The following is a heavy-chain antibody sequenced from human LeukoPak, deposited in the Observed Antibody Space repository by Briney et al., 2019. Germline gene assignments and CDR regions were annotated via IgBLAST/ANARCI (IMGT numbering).Heavy chain of an antibody. CDR1: GGSISSYY. D-gene: IGHD3-10*01. V-gene: IGHV4-34*01. CDR2: INHSGST. J-gene: IGHJ5*02. Sequence: SETLSLTCTVSGGSISSYYWSWIRQPPGKGLEWIGEINHSGSTSYNPSLKSRVTISIDTSKNQFSLKVSSVTAADTAVYVRAGAPSATKGWFDPWGQGTLVTVSS. CDR3: AGAPSATKGWFDP.